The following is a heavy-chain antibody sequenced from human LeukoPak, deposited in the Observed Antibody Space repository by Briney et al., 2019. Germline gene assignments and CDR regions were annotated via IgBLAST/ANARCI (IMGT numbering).Heavy chain of an antibody. CDR1: GGSVTSTNYY. D-gene: IGHD3-22*01. CDR2: INHSGST. J-gene: IGHJ4*02. V-gene: IGHV4-39*07. CDR3: ARGPRIGDSSGYYSPYRH. Sequence: PSETLSLACTVSGGSVTSTNYYWGWIRQPPGKGLEWIGEINHSGSTNYNPSLKSRVTISVDTSKNQFSLKLSSVTAADTAVYYCARGPRIGDSSGYYSPYRHWGQGTLVTVSS.